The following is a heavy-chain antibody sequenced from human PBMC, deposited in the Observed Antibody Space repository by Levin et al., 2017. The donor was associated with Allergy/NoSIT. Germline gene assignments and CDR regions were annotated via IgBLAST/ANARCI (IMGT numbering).Heavy chain of an antibody. CDR2: IYYRGST. V-gene: IGHV4-59*01. CDR3: ARGWHPRRRFEC. Sequence: SQTLSLTCRVAGGSIRTFYWSWIRQPPGKGLEWIGYIYYRGSTDYNPSLTSRVNISVDTSKNQFSLSLTSVTAAETAVYDCARGWHPRRRFECWGQGTVIT. J-gene: IGHJ4*02. CDR1: GGSIRTFY. D-gene: IGHD1-26*01.